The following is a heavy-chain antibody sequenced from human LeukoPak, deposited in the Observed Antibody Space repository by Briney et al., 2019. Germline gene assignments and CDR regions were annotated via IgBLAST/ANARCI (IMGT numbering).Heavy chain of an antibody. CDR2: ISSSSSYI. J-gene: IGHJ2*01. Sequence: PGGSPRLSCAASGFTFNSYAMSWVRQAPGKGLEWVSSISSSSSYIYYADSVKGRFTISRDNAKNSLYLQMNSLRAEDTAVYYCARDWEGLGEYWYFDLWGRGTLVTVSS. CDR3: ARDWEGLGEYWYFDL. D-gene: IGHD1-26*01. CDR1: GFTFNSYA. V-gene: IGHV3-21*01.